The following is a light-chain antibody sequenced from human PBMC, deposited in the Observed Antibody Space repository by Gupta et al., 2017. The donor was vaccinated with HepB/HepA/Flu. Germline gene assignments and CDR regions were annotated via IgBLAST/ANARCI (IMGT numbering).Light chain of an antibody. CDR2: WAS. CDR3: QHYNTVPA. CDR1: QSVLYSSNNNYY. V-gene: IGKV4-1*01. J-gene: IGKJ1*01. Sequence: DIVMTQYSDSLALSPGGRATINCKTSQSVLYSSNNNYYIAWYQQKPGQPPQLIIYWASTRQAGVPDRISGRASGKVFPLTISRLQDEDVAYYYCQHYNTVPAFGQGTKVEIK.